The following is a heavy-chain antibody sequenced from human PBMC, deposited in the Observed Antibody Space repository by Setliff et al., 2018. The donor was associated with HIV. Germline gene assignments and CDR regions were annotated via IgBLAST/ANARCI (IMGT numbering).Heavy chain of an antibody. J-gene: IGHJ4*02. D-gene: IGHD2-15*01. CDR2: IYYSGST. Sequence: SETLSLTCTVSGGSISNSNYYWGWLRQPPGKGLEWIGSIYYSGSTDYNPSLKSRVTISADTSKNQFSVKLTSVTAADTAVYYCARQWSGSCSGGSCYPIDSWGQGTLVTVSS. CDR3: ARQWSGSCSGGSCYPIDS. CDR1: GGSISNSNYY. V-gene: IGHV4-39*01.